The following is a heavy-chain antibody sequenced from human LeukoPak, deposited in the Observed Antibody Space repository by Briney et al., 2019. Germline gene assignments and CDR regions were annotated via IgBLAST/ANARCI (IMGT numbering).Heavy chain of an antibody. CDR2: ISAHNGNT. J-gene: IGHJ4*02. D-gene: IGHD2-2*01. CDR3: ARDRGPSYCSSTTCRTLDW. Sequence: ASVKVSCKASGYTFSSYGLSWVRQAPGQGLEWMGWISAHNGNTNYAQRFQGRLTMTTDTPTSTAYMGLRSLTSGDTAVYYCARDRGPSYCSSTTCRTLDWWGQGTLVTVSS. V-gene: IGHV1-18*01. CDR1: GYTFSSYG.